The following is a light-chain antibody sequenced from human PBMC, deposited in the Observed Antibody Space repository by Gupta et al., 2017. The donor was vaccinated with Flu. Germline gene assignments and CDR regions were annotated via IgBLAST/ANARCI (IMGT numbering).Light chain of an antibody. Sequence: SYVLTQPPSVSVAPGKTARITCGGDNIASRSVHGYQQKPGQAPVVVVSDDSDRPSGIPERFSGSNSGNTATLTISRVEAGDEADYYCHVWDSSNDHVIFGGGTKLTVL. CDR3: HVWDSSNDHVI. CDR2: DDS. V-gene: IGLV3-21*03. J-gene: IGLJ2*01. CDR1: NIASRS.